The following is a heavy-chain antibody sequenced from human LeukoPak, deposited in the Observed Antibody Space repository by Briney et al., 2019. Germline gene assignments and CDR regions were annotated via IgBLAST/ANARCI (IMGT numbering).Heavy chain of an antibody. CDR1: GFTFSNYG. J-gene: IGHJ4*02. D-gene: IGHD2-2*01. CDR2: IRYDGDNK. CDR3: ANGPRERVVVTGKGLLDFDY. Sequence: PGGSLRLSCAASGFTFSNYGMHWVRQAPGKGLEWVAFIRYDGDNKYYADSVKGRFTIARDNPQDTLYLQMNSLRAEDTAVYYCANGPRERVVVTGKGLLDFDYWGQGTLVTVSS. V-gene: IGHV3-30*02.